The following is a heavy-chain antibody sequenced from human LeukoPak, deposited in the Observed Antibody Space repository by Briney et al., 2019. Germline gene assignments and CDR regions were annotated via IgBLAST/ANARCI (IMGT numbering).Heavy chain of an antibody. CDR2: IYYSGST. V-gene: IGHV4-59*08. Sequence: SETLSLTRTVSGGSISSYYWSWIRQPPGKGLEWIGYIYYSGSTNYNPSLKSRVTISVDTSKNQFSLKLSSVTAADTAVYYCARHVAAGTYYYYYMDVWGKGTTVTVSS. D-gene: IGHD6-13*01. CDR1: GGSISSYY. CDR3: ARHVAAGTYYYYYMDV. J-gene: IGHJ6*03.